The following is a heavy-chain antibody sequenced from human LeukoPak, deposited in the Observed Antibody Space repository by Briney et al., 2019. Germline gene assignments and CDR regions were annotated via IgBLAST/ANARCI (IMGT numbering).Heavy chain of an antibody. D-gene: IGHD3-10*01. CDR1: GFTFDDYA. CDR2: IRWDGGST. Sequence: GGSLRLSCAASGFTFDDYAMHWVRQAPGRGLEWVCLIRWDGGSTHYADSVKGRFIISRDNSKNSLYLQMNSLRAEDTAFYYCAKDWYSSGSGNYGFVDHWGQGTLVTVSS. CDR3: AKDWYSSGSGNYGFVDH. V-gene: IGHV3-43D*03. J-gene: IGHJ4*02.